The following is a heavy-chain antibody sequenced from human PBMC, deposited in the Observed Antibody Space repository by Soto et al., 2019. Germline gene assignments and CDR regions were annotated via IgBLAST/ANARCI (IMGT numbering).Heavy chain of an antibody. J-gene: IGHJ6*01. CDR1: GYSFTSYW. D-gene: IGHD4-17*01. V-gene: IGHV5-51*01. CDR2: IYPGESDT. CDR3: ARVNLDYGGGYYYYSCMD. Sequence: GASLKISCKGSGYSFTSYWIGCVRQLHGKGLAWMGIIYPGESDTSYSPSFQGEDTILADRSISIAYLPWTSMLDSDTAPFYCARVNLDYGGGYYYYSCMD.